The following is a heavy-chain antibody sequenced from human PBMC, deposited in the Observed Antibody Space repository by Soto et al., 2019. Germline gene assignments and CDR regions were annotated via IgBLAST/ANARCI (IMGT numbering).Heavy chain of an antibody. CDR3: TSSWGDYRCFDY. Sequence: WGSLRLSCAASGFTFSDHYMDWVRQAPGKGLEWVGRTRNKANSYTTEYAASVEGRFTISRDDSRNSLYLQMNSLNTEDTAVYYCTSSWGDYRCFDYWGQGTLVTVSS. CDR2: TRNKANSYTT. J-gene: IGHJ4*02. V-gene: IGHV3-72*01. CDR1: GFTFSDHY. D-gene: IGHD4-17*01.